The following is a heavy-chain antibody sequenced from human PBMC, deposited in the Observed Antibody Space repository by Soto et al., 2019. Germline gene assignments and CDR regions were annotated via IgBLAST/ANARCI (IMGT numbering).Heavy chain of an antibody. V-gene: IGHV1-2*02. CDR3: ARSSALTISGVGGMDV. D-gene: IGHD3-3*01. CDR1: GYSFTGYY. CDR2: INPNSGGA. J-gene: IGHJ6*02. Sequence: GASVKVSCKASGYSFTGYYIHWVRQAPGQGLEWMGWINPNSGGANYAQKFQGRVTMTRDTSTTTAYMELSRPRSNDTAVFYCARSSALTISGVGGMDVWGQGATVTVSS.